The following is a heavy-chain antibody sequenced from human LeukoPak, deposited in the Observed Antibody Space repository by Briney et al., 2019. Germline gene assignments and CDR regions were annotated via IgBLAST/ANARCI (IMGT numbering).Heavy chain of an antibody. CDR3: ARAFDIVGAFDI. Sequence: SETLSLTCTVSGGSISSSSYYLGWIRQPPGKGLEWIGSIYYSGSTYYNPSLKSRVTISVDTSKNQFSLKLSSVTAADTAVYYCARAFDIVGAFDIWGQGTMVTVSS. CDR1: GGSISSSSYY. V-gene: IGHV4-39*01. D-gene: IGHD3-22*01. J-gene: IGHJ3*02. CDR2: IYYSGST.